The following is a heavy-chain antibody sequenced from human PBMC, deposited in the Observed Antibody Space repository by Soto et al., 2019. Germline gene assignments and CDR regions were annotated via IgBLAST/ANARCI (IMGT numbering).Heavy chain of an antibody. Sequence: HPGGSLRLSCAASGFTFSDYAMNWVRQAPGKGLEWVSAISNNGAGTYYADSVKGRFTISRDNSKNTLHLQMNGLGVEDTAVYYCAKDRSSGWYFFDYWGKGNMVTVSS. V-gene: IGHV3-23*01. J-gene: IGHJ4*02. CDR3: AKDRSSGWYFFDY. D-gene: IGHD6-19*01. CDR1: GFTFSDYA. CDR2: ISNNGAGT.